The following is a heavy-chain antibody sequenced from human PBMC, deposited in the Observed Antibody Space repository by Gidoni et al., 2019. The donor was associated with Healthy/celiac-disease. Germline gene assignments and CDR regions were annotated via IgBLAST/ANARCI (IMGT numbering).Heavy chain of an antibody. CDR2: ISGSGGST. CDR1: GFTFSSYA. Sequence: EVQLLESGGGLVQPGGSLRLSCAASGFTFSSYAMSWVRQAPGKGLEWVSAISGSGGSTYYADSVKGRFTISRDNSKNTLYLQRNSLGAEDTAVYYCAKEIFGVVTTTGAFDIWGQGTMVTVSS. CDR3: AKEIFGVVTTTGAFDI. V-gene: IGHV3-23*01. D-gene: IGHD3-3*01. J-gene: IGHJ3*02.